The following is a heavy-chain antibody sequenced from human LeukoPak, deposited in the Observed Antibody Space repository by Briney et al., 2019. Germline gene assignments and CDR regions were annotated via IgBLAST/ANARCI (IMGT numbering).Heavy chain of an antibody. D-gene: IGHD5-18*01. J-gene: IGHJ6*02. CDR2: ISYDGSNK. Sequence: PGGSLRLSCAASGFTFSSYGMHWVRQAPGKGLEWVAVISYDGSNKYYADSVKGRFTISRDNSKNTLYLQMNSLGAEDTAVYYCAKDFSLQLWSYYYYYYGMDVWGQGTTVTVSS. CDR1: GFTFSSYG. V-gene: IGHV3-30*18. CDR3: AKDFSLQLWSYYYYYYGMDV.